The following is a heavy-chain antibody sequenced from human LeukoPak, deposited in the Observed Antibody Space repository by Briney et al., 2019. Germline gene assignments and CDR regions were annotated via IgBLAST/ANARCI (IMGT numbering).Heavy chain of an antibody. CDR1: GGSLSRYY. J-gene: IGHJ4*02. V-gene: IGHV4-59*08. Sequence: PSETLSLTCTVSGGSLSRYYWSWMRQPPGKGLEWIGYIYYSGSTNYNPSLKSRVTISVDTSKNQFSLKLSSVTAADTAVYYCASLSVGYCSGGSCFPHYWGQGTLVTVSS. CDR2: IYYSGST. D-gene: IGHD2-15*01. CDR3: ASLSVGYCSGGSCFPHY.